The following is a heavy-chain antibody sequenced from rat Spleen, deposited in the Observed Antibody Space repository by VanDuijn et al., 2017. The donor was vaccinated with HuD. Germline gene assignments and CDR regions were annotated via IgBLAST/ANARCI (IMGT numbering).Heavy chain of an antibody. CDR1: GFSLSSHG. D-gene: IGHD1-11*01. J-gene: IGHJ1*01. CDR3: TRAWGGYSRDYFDY. V-gene: IGHV2S63*01. Sequence: VQLKESGPGLVQPSQTLSLTCTVSGFSLSSHGVAWVRQPPGQGLEWMGVMWSGGRTAYNSALKSRLSISRDTSKSQAFLKMNSLQTEETAIYYCTRAWGGYSRDYFDYWGPGTLVTVSS. CDR2: MWSGGRT.